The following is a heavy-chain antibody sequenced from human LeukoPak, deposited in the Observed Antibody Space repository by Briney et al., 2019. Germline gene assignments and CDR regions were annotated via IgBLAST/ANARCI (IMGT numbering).Heavy chain of an antibody. D-gene: IGHD1-7*01. V-gene: IGHV1-58*01. CDR1: GFTFTSSA. Sequence: ASVKVSCKASGFTFTSSAVQWVRQARGQRLEWIGWIVVGSGNTNYAQKFQERVTITRDMSTSTAYMELSSLRSEDTAVYYCAAVSVGLWNYPLPGYWGQGTLVTVSS. CDR3: AAVSVGLWNYPLPGY. J-gene: IGHJ4*02. CDR2: IVVGSGNT.